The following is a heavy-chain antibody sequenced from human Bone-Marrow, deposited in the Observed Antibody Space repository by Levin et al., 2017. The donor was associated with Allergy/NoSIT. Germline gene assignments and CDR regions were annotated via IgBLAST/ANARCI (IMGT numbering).Heavy chain of an antibody. CDR3: VRTLTPTSRFDP. J-gene: IGHJ5*02. V-gene: IGHV3-74*03. CDR1: GFSFNVYW. Sequence: GGSLRLSCAASGFSFNVYWMHWVRQAPGRGLAWVSRIGTDGTAITYADSVKGRFTVSRDNAKNTVHLQMNSLRVEDTAVYYCVRTLTPTSRFDPWGQGTLVTVSP. CDR2: IGTDGTAI.